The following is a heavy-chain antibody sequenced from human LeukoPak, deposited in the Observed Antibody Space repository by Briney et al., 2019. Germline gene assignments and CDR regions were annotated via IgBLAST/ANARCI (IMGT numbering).Heavy chain of an antibody. CDR2: IKQDGSEK. J-gene: IGHJ4*02. CDR1: GFTFSSYW. Sequence: GGSLRLSCAASGFTFSSYWMSWVRQAPGKGLEWVANIKQDGSEKYYVDSVKGRFTISRDNAKNSLYLQMNSLRAEDTAVYYCARPMGVWGSYRYYFDYWGQGTLVTVSS. V-gene: IGHV3-7*01. CDR3: ARPMGVWGSYRYYFDY. D-gene: IGHD3-16*02.